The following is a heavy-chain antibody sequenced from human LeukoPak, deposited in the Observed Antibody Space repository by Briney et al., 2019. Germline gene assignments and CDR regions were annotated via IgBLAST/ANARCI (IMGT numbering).Heavy chain of an antibody. D-gene: IGHD5-12*01. Sequence: ASVKVSCKASGYTFTSYDIHWVRQATGQGLEWMGWMNTNSGNTGYAQKFQGRVTMTRNTSISTAYMELSSLRSEDTAVYYCARSPRVVATNLVLGYWGQGTLVTVSS. J-gene: IGHJ4*02. CDR2: MNTNSGNT. CDR1: GYTFTSYD. CDR3: ARSPRVVATNLVLGY. V-gene: IGHV1-8*01.